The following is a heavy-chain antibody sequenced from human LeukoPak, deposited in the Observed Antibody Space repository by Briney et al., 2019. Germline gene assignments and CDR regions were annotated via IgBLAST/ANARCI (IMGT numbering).Heavy chain of an antibody. V-gene: IGHV4-39*01. CDR1: GGSISSSSYY. J-gene: IGHJ6*03. D-gene: IGHD3-3*01. CDR3: ASHPVWSGYDLYYYYYYMDV. Sequence: PSETPSLXCTVSGGSISSSSYYWGWIRQPPGKGLEWIGSIYYSGITYYNPSLKSRVTISVDTSKNQFSLKLSSVTAADTAVYYCASHPVWSGYDLYYYYYYMDVWGKGTTVTVSS. CDR2: IYYSGIT.